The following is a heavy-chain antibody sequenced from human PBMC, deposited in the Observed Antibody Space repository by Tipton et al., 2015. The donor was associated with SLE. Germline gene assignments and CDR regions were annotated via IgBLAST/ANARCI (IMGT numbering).Heavy chain of an antibody. CDR1: GFTFSSYA. D-gene: IGHD6-19*01. CDR3: ATDFDSSGWYGY. Sequence: GSLRLSCAASGFTFSSYAMRWVRQAPGKGLEWVSYISSSGSTIYYADSVKGRFTISRDNAKNSLYLQMNSLRAEDTAVYYCATDFDSSGWYGYWGQGTLVTVSS. J-gene: IGHJ4*02. V-gene: IGHV3-48*03. CDR2: ISSSGSTI.